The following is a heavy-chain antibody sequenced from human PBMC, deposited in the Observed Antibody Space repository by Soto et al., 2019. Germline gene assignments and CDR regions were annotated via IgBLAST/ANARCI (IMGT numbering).Heavy chain of an antibody. Sequence: PGGPLRLSCVGSGFTFSSYSMNWVRQAPGKGLEWVSYISSSSRTIYYADSVKGRFTISRDNAKKSLYPQMNSLRDEDTAVYYCASWTYCNAGSCYNYGMDVWGQGTTVTVSS. V-gene: IGHV3-48*02. CDR2: ISSSSRTI. D-gene: IGHD2-15*01. J-gene: IGHJ6*02. CDR3: ASWTYCNAGSCYNYGMDV. CDR1: GFTFSSYS.